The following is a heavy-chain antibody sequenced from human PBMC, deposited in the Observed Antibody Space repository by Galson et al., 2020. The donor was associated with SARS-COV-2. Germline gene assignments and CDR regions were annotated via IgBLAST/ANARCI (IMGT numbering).Heavy chain of an antibody. V-gene: IGHV3-23*01. CDR2: ISRRGART. CDR1: GFTFINYG. J-gene: IGHJ3*02. D-gene: IGHD5-12*01. Sequence: GESLKISCAASGFTFINYGMSWVRQAPGKGLEWVSAISRRGARTYYGDSVKGRFTISKDNYKHTLLLQMSSLRAENTAVYYCARPRDAYEVTGAFDIWGRGTAVTVSP. CDR3: ARPRDAYEVTGAFDI.